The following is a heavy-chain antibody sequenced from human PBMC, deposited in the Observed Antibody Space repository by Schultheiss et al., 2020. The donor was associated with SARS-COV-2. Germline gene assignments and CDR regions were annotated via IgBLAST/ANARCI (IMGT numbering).Heavy chain of an antibody. Sequence: GGSLRLSCAASGFTFDDYTMHWVRQAPGKGLEWVSLISWDGGSTYYADSVKGRFTISRDNSKNSLYLQMNSLRTEDTALYYCAKVGEMATIRVYYFDYWGQGTLVTVSS. D-gene: IGHD5-24*01. CDR3: AKVGEMATIRVYYFDY. CDR2: ISWDGGST. CDR1: GFTFDDYT. V-gene: IGHV3-43*01. J-gene: IGHJ4*02.